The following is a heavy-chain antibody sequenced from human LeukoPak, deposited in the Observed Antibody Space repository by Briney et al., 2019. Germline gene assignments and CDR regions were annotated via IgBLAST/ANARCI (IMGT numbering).Heavy chain of an antibody. CDR3: ANIPNSFGPDY. CDR2: ISGSGGST. V-gene: IGHV3-23*01. J-gene: IGHJ4*02. CDR1: GFTFSSHW. Sequence: GGSLRLSCAASGFTFSSHWMHWVRQAPGKGLEWVSTISGSGGSTYYADSVKGRFTISRDNSKNTLYLQMNSLRVEDTAVYYCANIPNSFGPDYWGQGSLVTVSS. D-gene: IGHD3-16*01.